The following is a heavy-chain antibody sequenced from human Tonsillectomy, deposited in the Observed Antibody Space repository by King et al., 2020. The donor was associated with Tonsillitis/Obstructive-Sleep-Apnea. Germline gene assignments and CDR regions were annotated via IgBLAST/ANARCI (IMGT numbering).Heavy chain of an antibody. CDR2: ISYDGSNK. Sequence: QVQLVESGGGVVQPGRSLRLSCAASGFTFSSYAMHWVRQAPGKGLEWLAVISYDGSNKYYADSVKGRFTISRDNSKNTRYLQMNSLRAEDTAVYYCATARSSGWYPTGYFDYWGQGTLVTVSS. CDR3: ATARSSGWYPTGYFDY. D-gene: IGHD6-19*01. V-gene: IGHV3-30*01. J-gene: IGHJ4*02. CDR1: GFTFSSYA.